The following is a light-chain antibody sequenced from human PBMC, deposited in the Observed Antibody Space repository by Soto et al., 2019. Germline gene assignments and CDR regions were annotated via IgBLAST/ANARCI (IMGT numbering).Light chain of an antibody. CDR3: QQDKSYPYT. Sequence: DIQMTQSPSTLSASVGDRVTITCRASQSISSWLAWYQQKPGKAPKLLIYQASSLETGVPSRFSGSASGTDFTLTISSLQPDDFATYFCQQDKSYPYTFGQETKVEIK. V-gene: IGKV1-5*03. CDR1: QSISSW. J-gene: IGKJ2*01. CDR2: QAS.